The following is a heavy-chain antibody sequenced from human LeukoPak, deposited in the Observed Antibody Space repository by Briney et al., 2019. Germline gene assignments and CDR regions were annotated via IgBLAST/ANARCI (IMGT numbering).Heavy chain of an antibody. CDR3: ARHRGFGGNYDY. Sequence: SGESLKISCKGSGYNFASYWIVWVRQMPGKGLEWMGIIYPDDSDTRYSPSFQGQVTISADKSISTAYLQWSSLKASDTAMYYCARHRGFGGNYDYWGQGTLVTVSS. J-gene: IGHJ4*01. CDR1: GYNFASYW. V-gene: IGHV5-51*01. CDR2: IYPDDSDT. D-gene: IGHD2-15*01.